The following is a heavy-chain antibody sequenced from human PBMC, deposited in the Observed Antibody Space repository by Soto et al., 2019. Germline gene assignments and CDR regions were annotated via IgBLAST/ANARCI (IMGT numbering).Heavy chain of an antibody. CDR1: GFTFDDYA. V-gene: IGHV3-9*01. Sequence: GGSLRLSCAASGFTFDDYAMHWVRQAPGKGLEWVSGISWNSGSIGYADSVKGRFTISRDNAKNSLYLQMNSLRAEDTALYYCAKDTKRYGDYRYNWFDPWGQGTLVTVSS. CDR3: AKDTKRYGDYRYNWFDP. D-gene: IGHD4-17*01. CDR2: ISWNSGSI. J-gene: IGHJ5*02.